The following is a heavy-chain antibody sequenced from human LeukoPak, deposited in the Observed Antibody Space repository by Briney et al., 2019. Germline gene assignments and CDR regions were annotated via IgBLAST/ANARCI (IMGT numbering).Heavy chain of an antibody. V-gene: IGHV3-23*01. D-gene: IGHD6-19*01. CDR3: AKCLAVAGTVDYSDY. Sequence: GGSLRLSCAASGFTFSSYAMSWVRQAPGKGLEWVSAISGSGGSTYYADSVKGRFTISRDNSKNTLYLQMNSLRAEDTAVYYCAKCLAVAGTVDYSDYWGQGTLVTVSS. CDR1: GFTFSSYA. J-gene: IGHJ4*02. CDR2: ISGSGGST.